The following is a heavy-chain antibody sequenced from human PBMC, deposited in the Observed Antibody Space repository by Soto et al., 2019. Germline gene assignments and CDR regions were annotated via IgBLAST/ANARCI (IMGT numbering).Heavy chain of an antibody. CDR1: GYTFTGYY. Sequence: SVKVSCKASGYTFTGYYMHWVRQAPGQGLEWMGWINPNSGGTNYAQKFQGWVTMTRDTSISTAYMELSRLRSDDTAVYYCARGSPDSSGYLAAFDIWGQGTMVTVSS. CDR3: ARGSPDSSGYLAAFDI. J-gene: IGHJ3*02. D-gene: IGHD3-22*01. V-gene: IGHV1-2*04. CDR2: INPNSGGT.